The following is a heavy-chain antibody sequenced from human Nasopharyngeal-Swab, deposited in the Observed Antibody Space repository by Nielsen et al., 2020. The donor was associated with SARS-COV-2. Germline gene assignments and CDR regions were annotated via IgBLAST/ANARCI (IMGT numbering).Heavy chain of an antibody. Sequence: GESLKISCAASGFTFSSYAMSWVRQAPGKGLEWVSAISGSDGSTYYADSVKGRFTISRDNSKNTLYLQMNSLRAEDTAVYYCAKDDRRSQWLVDYYYGMDVWGQGTTVTVSS. CDR1: GFTFSSYA. CDR2: ISGSDGST. V-gene: IGHV3-23*01. CDR3: AKDDRRSQWLVDYYYGMDV. D-gene: IGHD6-19*01. J-gene: IGHJ6*02.